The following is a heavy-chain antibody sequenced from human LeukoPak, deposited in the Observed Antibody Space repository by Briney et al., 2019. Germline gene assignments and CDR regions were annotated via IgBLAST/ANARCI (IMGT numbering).Heavy chain of an antibody. CDR1: GYSFSSHD. J-gene: IGHJ4*02. V-gene: IGHV1-8*01. CDR3: VRASLLLGLVGYYFDS. D-gene: IGHD2-15*01. CDR2: MNPKSGNT. Sequence: ASVKVSCKASGYSFSSHDINWVRQATGQGLEWMGCMNPKSGNTDHAQKFQGRVTMSRNTSISVAYLELSSLRSEDTAVYFCVRASLLLGLVGYYFDSWGQGTPVTVFS.